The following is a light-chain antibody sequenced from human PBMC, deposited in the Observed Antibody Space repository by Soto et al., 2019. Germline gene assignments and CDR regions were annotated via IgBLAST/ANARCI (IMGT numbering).Light chain of an antibody. CDR1: SSDFGDDKY. V-gene: IGLV2-14*01. CDR2: EVT. CDR3: SSYTGGNPSYV. Sequence: QSALTQPASVSGSPGQSITVSCTGSSSDFGDDKYVSWYQQHPGKAPKLMIYEVTIRPSGVSDRFSGSKSGNTASLTVSGLQAEDEADYYCSSYTGGNPSYVFGTGTKLTVL. J-gene: IGLJ1*01.